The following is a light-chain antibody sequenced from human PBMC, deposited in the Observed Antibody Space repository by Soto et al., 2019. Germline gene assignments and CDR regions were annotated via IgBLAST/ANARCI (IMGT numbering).Light chain of an antibody. Sequence: DIQLTQSPASLSASVGDRVTITCRASQGIRSYLAWYQQKPGKAPKLLIFLASTLQSGVPSRFSGSGSGTDFSLTINSLQPEDVATYYCQYLNSFPLSFGGGTKADIK. CDR3: QYLNSFPLS. J-gene: IGKJ4*01. CDR2: LAS. CDR1: QGIRSY. V-gene: IGKV1-9*01.